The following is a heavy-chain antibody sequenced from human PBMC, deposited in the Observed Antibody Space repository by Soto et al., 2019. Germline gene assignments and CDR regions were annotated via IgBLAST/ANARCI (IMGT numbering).Heavy chain of an antibody. D-gene: IGHD2-8*01. V-gene: IGHV4-39*01. CDR1: GGSISSSSYY. J-gene: IGHJ4*02. CDR3: ARVRDLVMGGYYFDY. Sequence: LSLTCTVSGGSISSSSYYWGWIRQPPGKGLEWIGSIYYSGSTYYNPSLKSRVTISVDTSKNQFSLKLSSVTAADTAVYYCARVRDLVMGGYYFDYWGQGTLVTVSS. CDR2: IYYSGST.